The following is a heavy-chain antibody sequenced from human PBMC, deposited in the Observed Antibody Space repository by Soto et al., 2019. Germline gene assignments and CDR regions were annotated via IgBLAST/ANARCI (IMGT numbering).Heavy chain of an antibody. CDR3: ARGQQQLTFDY. Sequence: QVQLQQWGAGLLKPSETLSLTCAVYGGSFSGYYWSWIRQPPGKGLEWIGEINHSGSTNYNPSLKSXXTXSXXTSKNQFSLKLSSVTAADTAVYYCARGQQQLTFDYWGQGTLVTVSS. CDR1: GGSFSGYY. V-gene: IGHV4-34*01. CDR2: INHSGST. D-gene: IGHD6-13*01. J-gene: IGHJ4*02.